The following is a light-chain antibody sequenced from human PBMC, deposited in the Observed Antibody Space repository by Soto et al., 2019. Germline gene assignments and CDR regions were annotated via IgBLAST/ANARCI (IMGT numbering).Light chain of an antibody. CDR2: LGS. J-gene: IGKJ1*01. Sequence: IEMSHSPLSLPVTTGEPASISCXSIQXLLHSNGYNYLDWYLQKPGQSPQLLIYLGSNRASGVPDRFSGSGSGTDFTLKLSRLEAEDVGVYYCMQALQAAWTFGQGTKVDIK. CDR3: MQALQAAWT. V-gene: IGKV2-28*01. CDR1: QXLLHSNGYNY.